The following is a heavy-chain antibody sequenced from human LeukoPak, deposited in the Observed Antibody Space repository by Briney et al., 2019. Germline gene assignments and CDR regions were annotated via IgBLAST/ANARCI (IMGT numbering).Heavy chain of an antibody. CDR2: ISYDGSNK. CDR3: ARRRPDSGYAF. V-gene: IGHV3-30*03. J-gene: IGHJ4*02. Sequence: PGGSLRLSCAASGFTFSSYGMHWVRQAPGKGLEWVAVISYDGSNKYYADSVKGRFTISRDNSKNTLYLQMNSLRAEDTAIYYCARRRPDSGYAFWGQGTLATVSS. D-gene: IGHD5-12*01. CDR1: GFTFSSYG.